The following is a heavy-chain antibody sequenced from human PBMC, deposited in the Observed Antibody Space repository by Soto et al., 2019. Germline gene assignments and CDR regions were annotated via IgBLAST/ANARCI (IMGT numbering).Heavy chain of an antibody. CDR1: GFTFNSYA. D-gene: IGHD3-3*01. J-gene: IGHJ6*02. CDR2: ISGNGRKT. Sequence: EVQLLESGGGLSLPGGSLRLSCAASGFTFNSYAMTWVRQAPGKGLEWVAGISGNGRKTSYADSVKGRFSISRDNSKKTLFLDVNSLRAEDTAIYYCVKDLNYDFGSGYHYYALENWGQGTTVTVTS. V-gene: IGHV3-23*01. CDR3: VKDLNYDFGSGYHYYALEN.